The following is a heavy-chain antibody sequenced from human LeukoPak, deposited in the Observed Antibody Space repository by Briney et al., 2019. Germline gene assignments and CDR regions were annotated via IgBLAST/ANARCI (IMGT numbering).Heavy chain of an antibody. CDR3: ARSAIAAAGTFGY. CDR1: GFTFSSYS. CDR2: ISSSSSYI. Sequence: GGSLRLSCAASGFTFSSYSMNWVRQAPGKGLEWVSSISSSSSYIHYADSVKGRFTISRDNAKNSLYLQMNSLRVEDTAVYYCARSAIAAAGTFGYWGQGTLVTVSS. V-gene: IGHV3-21*01. D-gene: IGHD6-13*01. J-gene: IGHJ4*02.